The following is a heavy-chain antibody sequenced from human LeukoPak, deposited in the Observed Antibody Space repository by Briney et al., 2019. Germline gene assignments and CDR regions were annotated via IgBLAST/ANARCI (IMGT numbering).Heavy chain of an antibody. CDR2: IDTSSSTV. J-gene: IGHJ4*02. CDR1: GFTFSSYN. D-gene: IGHD1-26*01. V-gene: IGHV3-48*01. Sequence: GGSLRLSCAASGFTFSSYNMNWVRQAPGKGLEWVSYIDTSSSTVSYADSVKGRFTISRDNAKNSLYLQMNSLRAEDTAVYYCARGRDSGSYRGAFDFWGQGTLVAVSS. CDR3: ARGRDSGSYRGAFDF.